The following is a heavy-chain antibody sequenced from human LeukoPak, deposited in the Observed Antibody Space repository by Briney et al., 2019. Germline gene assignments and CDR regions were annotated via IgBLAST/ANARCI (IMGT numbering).Heavy chain of an antibody. Sequence: GGSLRLSCAASGFTVSSNYMSWVRQAPGKGLEWVSVIYSGGSTYYADSVKGRFTISRDNSKNTLYLQMNSLRAEDTAVYYCARDRKGEYSSGWYNFDYWGQGTLVTVSS. D-gene: IGHD6-19*01. CDR1: GFTVSSNY. V-gene: IGHV3-66*02. CDR2: IYSGGST. CDR3: ARDRKGEYSSGWYNFDY. J-gene: IGHJ4*02.